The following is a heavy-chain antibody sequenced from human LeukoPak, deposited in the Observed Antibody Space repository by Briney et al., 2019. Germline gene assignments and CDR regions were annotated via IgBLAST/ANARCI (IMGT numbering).Heavy chain of an antibody. CDR3: ARDGYSAEYFQH. J-gene: IGHJ1*01. CDR1: GFIFSSNY. V-gene: IGHV3-53*01. CDR2: IYSGGST. D-gene: IGHD5-24*01. Sequence: GGSLRLSCAASGFIFSSNYMSWVRQAPGEGLEWVSIIYSGGSTFYSDSVTGRFTISRDNSKNTLYLQMNSLRAEDTAVYYCARDGYSAEYFQHWGQGTLVTVSS.